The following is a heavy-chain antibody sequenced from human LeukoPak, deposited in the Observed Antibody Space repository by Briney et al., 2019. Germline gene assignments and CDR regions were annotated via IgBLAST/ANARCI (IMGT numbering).Heavy chain of an antibody. V-gene: IGHV3-23*01. CDR3: AKVRPEMATIIRVLFDY. J-gene: IGHJ4*02. CDR2: ISGSGGST. Sequence: PGGSLRLSCAASGFTFSSYAMSWVRQAPGKGLEWVSAISGSGGSTYYADSVKGRFTISRDNAKNSLYLQMNSLRAEDTAVYYCAKVRPEMATIIRVLFDYWGQGTLVTVSS. D-gene: IGHD5-24*01. CDR1: GFTFSSYA.